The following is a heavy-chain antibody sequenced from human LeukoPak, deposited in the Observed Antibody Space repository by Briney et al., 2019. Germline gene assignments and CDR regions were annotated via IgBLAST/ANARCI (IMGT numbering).Heavy chain of an antibody. CDR3: ARALTTLTYEGY. CDR1: GFTFSSYT. J-gene: IGHJ4*02. D-gene: IGHD1-1*01. CDR2: IGGSNSYI. V-gene: IGHV3-21*01. Sequence: GGSLRLSCAASGFTFSSYTMHWIRQAPGKGLEWVSSIGGSNSYIFYADSVKGRFTVSRDNAKDSLYLQMNSLRAEDTAVYYCARALTTLTYEGYWGQGTLVTVSS.